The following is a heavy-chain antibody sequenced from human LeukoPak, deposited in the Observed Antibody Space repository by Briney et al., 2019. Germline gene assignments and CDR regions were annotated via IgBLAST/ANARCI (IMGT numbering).Heavy chain of an antibody. J-gene: IGHJ6*03. CDR3: ARVGGSDYSNEGYYYYMDV. D-gene: IGHD4-11*01. CDR2: INWNGGST. CDR1: GFTFSNYW. V-gene: IGHV3-20*04. Sequence: GGSLRLSCAASGFTFSNYWMHWVRQAPGKGLVWVSGINWNGGSTGYADSVKGRFTISRDNAKNSLYLQMNSLRAEDTALYYCARVGGSDYSNEGYYYYMDVWGKGTTVTVSS.